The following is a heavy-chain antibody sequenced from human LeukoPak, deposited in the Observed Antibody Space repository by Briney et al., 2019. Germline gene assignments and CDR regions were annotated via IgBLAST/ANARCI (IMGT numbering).Heavy chain of an antibody. CDR3: ARIRNSSSWYGRRYYFDY. V-gene: IGHV4-34*01. CDR1: GGSFSGYY. D-gene: IGHD6-13*01. J-gene: IGHJ4*02. CDR2: INHSGSI. Sequence: SETLSLACAVYGGSFSGYYWSWIRQPPGKGLEWIGEINHSGSINYNPSLKSRVTISVDTSKNQFSLKLSSVTAADTAVYYCARIRNSSSWYGRRYYFDYWGQGTLVTVSS.